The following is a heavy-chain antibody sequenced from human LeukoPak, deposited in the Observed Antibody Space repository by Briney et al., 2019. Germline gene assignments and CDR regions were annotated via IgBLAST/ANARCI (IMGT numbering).Heavy chain of an antibody. CDR1: GGSFRNYY. J-gene: IGHJ4*02. D-gene: IGHD3-9*01. Sequence: SETLSLTCAVYGGSFRNYYWSWIRQPPGKGLDCIGEINHNGITKCNPSLKSRVTISLDKSNHQFSLELTSVTAADTAVYYCAARWDTYYDTLTGDFWGQGTLVTVSS. CDR2: INHNGIT. CDR3: AARWDTYYDTLTGDF. V-gene: IGHV4-34*01.